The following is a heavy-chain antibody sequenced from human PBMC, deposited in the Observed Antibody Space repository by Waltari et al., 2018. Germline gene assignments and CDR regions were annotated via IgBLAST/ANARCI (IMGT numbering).Heavy chain of an antibody. J-gene: IGHJ6*02. D-gene: IGHD2-2*01. CDR3: ARERPVVYYGMDV. Sequence: EVQLVESGGGLIQRGKSLRLTCAASGFSVSSNYMSWVRQVPGKGLEWVSVIYSGGSIYYADSVKGRFSISRDNSKNTLYLQMNSLRDEDSAIYYCARERPVVYYGMDVWGRGTTVTVSS. CDR2: IYSGGSI. V-gene: IGHV3-53*01. CDR1: GFSVSSNY.